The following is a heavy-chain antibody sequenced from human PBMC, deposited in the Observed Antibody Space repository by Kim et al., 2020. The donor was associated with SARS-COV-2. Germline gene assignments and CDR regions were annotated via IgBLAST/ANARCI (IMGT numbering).Heavy chain of an antibody. D-gene: IGHD2-2*01. J-gene: IGHJ6*02. CDR2: INHSGST. V-gene: IGHV4-34*01. CDR1: GGSFSGYY. Sequence: SETLSLTCAVYGGSFSGYYWSWIRQPPGKGLEWIGQINHSGSTNYNPSLKSRLTISVDTSKNQFSLKLSSVTAADTAVYYCARGRTLGYCSSTSCYGGYYYGMDVWGQGTTVTVSS. CDR3: ARGRTLGYCSSTSCYGGYYYGMDV.